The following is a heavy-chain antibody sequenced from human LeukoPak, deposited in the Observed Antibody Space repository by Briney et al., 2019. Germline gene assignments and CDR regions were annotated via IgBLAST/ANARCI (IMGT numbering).Heavy chain of an antibody. CDR3: ARADDILTDYYYGMDV. V-gene: IGHV1-8*01. J-gene: IGHJ6*02. CDR2: MNPNSGNT. CDR1: GYTFTSYD. Sequence: ASVKVSCKASGYTFTSYDINWVRQATGQGLEWMGWMNPNSGNTGYAQKFQGRVTMTRNTSISTAYMELSSLRSEDTAVYYCARADDILTDYYYGMDVWAKGPRSPSP. D-gene: IGHD3-9*01.